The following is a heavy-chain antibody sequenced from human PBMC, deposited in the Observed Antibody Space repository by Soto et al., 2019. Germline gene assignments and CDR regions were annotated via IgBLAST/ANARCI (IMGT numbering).Heavy chain of an antibody. CDR3: ARDGGQYCRNDVCYIFEN. Sequence: ASVKVSCKASGYSFSHNAIHWVRQAPGQGLEWMGWINAGKGDTKYSQKFQGRVTITRDTSASAAYMELSSLRSEDTAVYYCARDGGQYCRNDVCYIFENCGQGTLVTVSS. V-gene: IGHV1-3*01. CDR2: INAGKGDT. J-gene: IGHJ4*02. D-gene: IGHD2-8*01. CDR1: GYSFSHNA.